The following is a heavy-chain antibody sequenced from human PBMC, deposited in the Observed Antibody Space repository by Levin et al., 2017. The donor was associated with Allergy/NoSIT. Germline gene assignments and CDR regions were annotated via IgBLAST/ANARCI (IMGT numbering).Heavy chain of an antibody. J-gene: IGHJ6*02. Sequence: GESLKISCAASGFTFSSYAMHWVRQAPGKGLEWVAVISYDGSNKYYADSVKGRFTISRDNSKNTLYLQMNSLRAEDTAVYYCARGYGHYYGSGSYYTWELGGGDYYYGMDVWGQGTTVTVSS. CDR1: GFTFSSYA. V-gene: IGHV3-30-3*01. CDR3: ARGYGHYYGSGSYYTWELGGGDYYYGMDV. D-gene: IGHD3-10*01. CDR2: ISYDGSNK.